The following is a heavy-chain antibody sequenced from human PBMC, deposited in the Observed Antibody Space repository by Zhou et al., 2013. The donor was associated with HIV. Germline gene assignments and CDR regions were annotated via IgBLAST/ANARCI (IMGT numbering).Heavy chain of an antibody. J-gene: IGHJ4*02. CDR3: ARHPTYSYGSGSYIFDY. V-gene: IGHV4-34*01. CDR2: INHSGNT. CDR1: GGSFSAYY. D-gene: IGHD3-10*01. Sequence: QVQLQQWGAGLLKPSETLSLKCAVYGGSFSAYYWSWIRQSPGKGLEWIGEINHSGNTNYNPSHKSRVTISVDTSKNQFSLKLNSVTAADTAVYYCARHPTYSYGSGSYIFDYWGQGTLVTGLL.